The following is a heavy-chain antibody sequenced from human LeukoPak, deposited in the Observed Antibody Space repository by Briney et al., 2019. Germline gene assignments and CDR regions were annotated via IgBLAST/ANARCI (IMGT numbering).Heavy chain of an antibody. CDR2: INSDGSST. CDR1: GFTFSSYW. D-gene: IGHD2-15*01. CDR3: ARTPYCSGGSCYRHYFDY. V-gene: IGHV3-74*01. Sequence: GGSLRLSCAASGFTFSSYWMHWVRQAPGKGLVWVSRINSDGSSTSYADSVKGRFTISRDNAKNTLYLKMNSLRAEDTAVYYCARTPYCSGGSCYRHYFDYWGQGTLVTVSS. J-gene: IGHJ4*02.